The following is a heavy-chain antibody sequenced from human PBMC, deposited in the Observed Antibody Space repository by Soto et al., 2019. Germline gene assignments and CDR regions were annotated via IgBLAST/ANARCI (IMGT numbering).Heavy chain of an antibody. CDR1: GYTFTCYY. V-gene: IGHV1-2*04. CDR3: ARGGDGYNSHYYYDMDV. CDR2: INPNSGGT. Sequence: SVKVSCKGSGYTFTCYYMHWVRQPPGQGLEWMGWINPNSGGTNDAQKFQGWVTITRDTCISTAYMELSRLRSDDKDVYYRARGGDGYNSHYYYDMDVWGQGTTVTVSS. J-gene: IGHJ6*02. D-gene: IGHD1-1*01.